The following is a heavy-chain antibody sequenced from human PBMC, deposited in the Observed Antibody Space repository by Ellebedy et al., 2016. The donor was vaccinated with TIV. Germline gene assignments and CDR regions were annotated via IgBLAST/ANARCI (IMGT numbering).Heavy chain of an antibody. V-gene: IGHV3-23*01. CDR1: GFTFSRYD. CDR3: AKDRDYIYDSSGFDY. CDR2: ISGSRGTT. D-gene: IGHD3-22*01. J-gene: IGHJ4*02. Sequence: GESLKISCAASGFTFSRYDMNWVRQAPGKGLEWVSRISGSRGTTNYADSVKGRFTLSRDNSKNILYLQMNSLRADDTAVYYCAKDRDYIYDSSGFDYWGQGSLVTVSS.